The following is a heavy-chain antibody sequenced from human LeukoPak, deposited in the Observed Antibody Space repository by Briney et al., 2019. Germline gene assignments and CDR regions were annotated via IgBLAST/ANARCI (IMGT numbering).Heavy chain of an antibody. CDR2: IKHDGSDQ. CDR3: ARGIATGIDFFDP. V-gene: IGHV3-7*01. J-gene: IGHJ5*02. D-gene: IGHD6-13*01. Sequence: PGGSLRLSCAASGFTFSNYWLTWARQAPGKGLEWVANIKHDGSDQYYLDSVKGRFTISRDNAKNSLYLQMNSLRAEDTAVYYCARGIATGIDFFDPWGQGTLVTVSS. CDR1: GFTFSNYW.